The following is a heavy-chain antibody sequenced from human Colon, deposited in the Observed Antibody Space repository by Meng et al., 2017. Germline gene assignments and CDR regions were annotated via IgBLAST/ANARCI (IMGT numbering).Heavy chain of an antibody. CDR1: GDSVSSKTAV. Sequence: QPQLQQSGPGLVNPSQTLSLTCAISGDSVSSKTAVWNWIRQSPSRGLEWLGRTYYRAKWNHDYAESLRGRITINPDTSNNQISLQLNSVTPEDTAVYYCTRGLEFYRFEYWGQGTLVTVSS. J-gene: IGHJ4*02. V-gene: IGHV6-1*01. CDR3: TRGLEFYRFEY. D-gene: IGHD3-16*02. CDR2: TYYRAKWNH.